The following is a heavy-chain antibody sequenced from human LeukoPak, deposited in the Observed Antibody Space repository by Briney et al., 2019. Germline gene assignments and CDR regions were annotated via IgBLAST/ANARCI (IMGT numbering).Heavy chain of an antibody. D-gene: IGHD2-2*01. CDR1: GGSISSGGYS. Sequence: PSETLSLTCAVSGGSISSGGYSWSWIRQPPGKGLEWIEYIYHSGSTYYNPSLKSRVTISVDRSKNQFSLKLSSVTAADTAVYYCARAGCSSTSCYLGDNWFDPWGQGALVTVSS. CDR3: ARAGCSSTSCYLGDNWFDP. CDR2: IYHSGST. J-gene: IGHJ5*02. V-gene: IGHV4-30-2*01.